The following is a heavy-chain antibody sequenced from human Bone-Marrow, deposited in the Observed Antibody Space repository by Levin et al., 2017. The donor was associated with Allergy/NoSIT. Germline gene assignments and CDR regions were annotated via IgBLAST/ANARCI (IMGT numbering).Heavy chain of an antibody. V-gene: IGHV3-72*01. D-gene: IGHD5/OR15-5a*01. Sequence: GGSLRLSCAASEFTFSHHYMNWVRQAPGKGLEWVGRSRNKANNYITEYAASVKGRFTISRDDSKNSAYLEMNSLKSDDTAVYFCVREAAASVFDLWGQGTMVTVSP. J-gene: IGHJ3*01. CDR3: VREAAASVFDL. CDR1: EFTFSHHY. CDR2: SRNKANNYIT.